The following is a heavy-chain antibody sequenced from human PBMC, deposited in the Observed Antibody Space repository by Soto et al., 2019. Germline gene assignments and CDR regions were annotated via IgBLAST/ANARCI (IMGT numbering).Heavy chain of an antibody. Sequence: EVQLVESGGGLVKPGGSLRLSCAASGFSFSTYSMNWVRQAPGKGLEWVSSIIGSSTYIFYADAVKGRVTISRENAKNSLYLQINSQRDGVTAVYYCARDVASWKFDSWGQGTLVTVSS. CDR2: IIGSSTYI. D-gene: IGHD2-2*01. CDR3: ARDVASWKFDS. CDR1: GFSFSTYS. J-gene: IGHJ4*02. V-gene: IGHV3-21*03.